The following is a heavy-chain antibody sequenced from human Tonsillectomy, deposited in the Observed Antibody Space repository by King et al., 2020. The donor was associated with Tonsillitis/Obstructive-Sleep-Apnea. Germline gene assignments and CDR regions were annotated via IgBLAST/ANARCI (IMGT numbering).Heavy chain of an antibody. J-gene: IGHJ3*02. CDR2: ISHSGST. CDR3: AKGGLAHDAFDI. Sequence: QVQLQQWGAGLLKPSETLSLTCAVYGGSFSGYYGSWIRQPPGKGLEWIGEISHSGSTNYNPSLKSRVTISVDTSRNQFSLRLTSITAADTAVYYCAKGGLAHDAFDIWGQGTMVTVSS. V-gene: IGHV4-34*01. CDR1: GGSFSGYY.